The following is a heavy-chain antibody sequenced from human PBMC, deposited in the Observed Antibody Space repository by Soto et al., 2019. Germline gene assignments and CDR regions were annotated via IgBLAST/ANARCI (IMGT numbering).Heavy chain of an antibody. D-gene: IGHD5-18*01. Sequence: GGSLRLSCAASVFTSSSYAMSWFRQAPGKGLEWVSTISGSDGRTYSTDSVKGRFTISRDNSRNTAYLQMNSLRVEDTAVYYCAKGVSQYTPLALFDYWGRGTLVTVSS. CDR3: AKGVSQYTPLALFDY. CDR1: VFTSSSYA. J-gene: IGHJ4*02. CDR2: ISGSDGRT. V-gene: IGHV3-23*01.